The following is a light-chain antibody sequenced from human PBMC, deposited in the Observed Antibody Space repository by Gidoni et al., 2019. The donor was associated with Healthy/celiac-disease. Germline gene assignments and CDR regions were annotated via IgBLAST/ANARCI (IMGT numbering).Light chain of an antibody. J-gene: IGKJ2*04. CDR1: KSGSSSY. CDR3: QQYGSSPPWVCS. CDR2: GAS. Sequence: LVLPQSPRTLSLSPGERATLSCRAIKSGSSSYLAWYQQKPGQAPGLRIYGASSRATGIPDRFSCSGSGTDFTLTISRLEPEDFAVYYCQQYGSSPPWVCSFGQGTKLEIK. V-gene: IGKV3-20*01.